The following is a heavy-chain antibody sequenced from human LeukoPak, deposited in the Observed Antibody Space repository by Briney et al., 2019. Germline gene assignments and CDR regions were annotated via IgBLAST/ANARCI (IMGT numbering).Heavy chain of an antibody. D-gene: IGHD2-15*01. Sequence: NPSETLSLTCAVSGYSISSGYYWGWIRQPPGKGLEWIGSIYHSGSTYYNPSLKSRVTISVDTSKNQFSLKLSSVTAAESAVHYWAHNAWENCSGGSCHPYYYYYMYVCGKGTKVTVSS. CDR2: IYHSGST. J-gene: IGHJ6*03. CDR1: GYSISSGYY. V-gene: IGHV4-38-2*01. CDR3: AHNAWENCSGGSCHPYYYYYMYV.